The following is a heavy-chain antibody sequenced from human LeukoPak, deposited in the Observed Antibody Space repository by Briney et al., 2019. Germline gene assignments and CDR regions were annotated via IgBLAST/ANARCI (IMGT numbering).Heavy chain of an antibody. V-gene: IGHV1-69*02. CDR1: GGTFSSYT. CDR2: IIPILGIA. CDR3: ASPKAVGAIFDY. D-gene: IGHD1-26*01. Sequence: SVTVSCKASGGTFSSYTISWVPQAPGQGLEWMGRIIPILGIANYAQKFQGRVTITADKSTSTAYMELSSLGSEDTAVYYCASPKAVGAIFDYWGQGTLVTVSS. J-gene: IGHJ4*02.